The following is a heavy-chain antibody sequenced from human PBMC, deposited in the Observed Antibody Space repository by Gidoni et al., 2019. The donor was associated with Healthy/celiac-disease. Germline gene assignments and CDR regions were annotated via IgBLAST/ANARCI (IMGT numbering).Heavy chain of an antibody. CDR1: GFTFSSYW. CDR2: IKQDGSEK. D-gene: IGHD2-2*01. CDR3: AREKGGYCSSTSCQGRVYYYYMDV. J-gene: IGHJ6*03. V-gene: IGHV3-7*01. Sequence: EVQLVESGGGLVQPGGSLRLSCAASGFTFSSYWMSWVRQAPGKGLEWVANIKQDGSEKYYVDSVKGRFTISRDNAKNSLYLQMNSLRAEDTAVYYCAREKGGYCSSTSCQGRVYYYYMDVWGKGTTVTVSS.